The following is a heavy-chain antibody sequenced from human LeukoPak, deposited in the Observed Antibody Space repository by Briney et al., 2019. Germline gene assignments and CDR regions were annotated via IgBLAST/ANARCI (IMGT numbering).Heavy chain of an antibody. Sequence: SQTLSITCAGSGVSISSGGFSWSWIRQPPGKGLEWIGYIYHSGSTYYNPSLKSRVTISVDRSKNQFSLKLSSVTAADTAVYYCARVGYYYDSSGTSWAFDIWGQGTMVTVSS. D-gene: IGHD3-22*01. CDR2: IYHSGST. CDR1: GVSISSGGFS. CDR3: ARVGYYYDSSGTSWAFDI. V-gene: IGHV4-30-2*01. J-gene: IGHJ3*02.